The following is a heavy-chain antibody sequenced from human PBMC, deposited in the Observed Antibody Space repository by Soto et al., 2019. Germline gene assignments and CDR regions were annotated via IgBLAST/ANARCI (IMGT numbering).Heavy chain of an antibody. CDR2: INHSGST. V-gene: IGHV4-34*01. CDR1: GGSFRGYY. J-gene: IGHJ5*02. Sequence: QVQLQQWGAGLWKPSETLSLTCAVYGGSFRGYYWGWIRQPPGKGLEWIGEINHSGSTKYNPSLKSRVTISVDASKNHFSLKLSSVTAADTAVYYRARGDILSGYYTWGQGTLVTVSS. CDR3: ARGDILSGYYT. D-gene: IGHD3-9*01.